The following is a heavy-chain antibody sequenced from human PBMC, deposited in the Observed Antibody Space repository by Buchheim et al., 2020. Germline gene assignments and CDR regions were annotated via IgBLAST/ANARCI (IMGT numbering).Heavy chain of an antibody. D-gene: IGHD5-18*01. V-gene: IGHV1-8*01. Sequence: QVQLVQSGAEVKKPGASVKVSCKASGYTFTSYDINWVRQATGQGLEWMGWMNPNSGNTGYAQKFQGRVTMTRNTSISTAYTELSSLRSEDTAVYYCARWIQLWPPLYYYCYGMDVWGQGTT. CDR2: MNPNSGNT. CDR3: ARWIQLWPPLYYYCYGMDV. CDR1: GYTFTSYD. J-gene: IGHJ6*02.